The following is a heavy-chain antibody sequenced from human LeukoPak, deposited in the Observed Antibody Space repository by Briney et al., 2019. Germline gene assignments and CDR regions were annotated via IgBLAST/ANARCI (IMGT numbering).Heavy chain of an antibody. D-gene: IGHD3-9*01. Sequence: SVKVSCKASGGTFSSYAISWVRQAPGQGREWMGRIIPILGIANYAQKFQGRVTISVNKSLSTAYVEVSSLRSEETAVYCCARDHFDYDILNGYYYFDYWGQGTLVTVSS. CDR1: GGTFSSYA. CDR2: IIPILGIA. CDR3: ARDHFDYDILNGYYYFDY. V-gene: IGHV1-69*04. J-gene: IGHJ4*02.